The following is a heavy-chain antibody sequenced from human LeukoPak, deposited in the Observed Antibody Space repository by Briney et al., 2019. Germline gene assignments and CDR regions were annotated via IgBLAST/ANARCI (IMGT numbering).Heavy chain of an antibody. D-gene: IGHD3-22*01. V-gene: IGHV1-18*01. CDR3: ARVRSGYSYFDC. J-gene: IGHJ4*02. CDR2: ISAYNGNT. Sequence: ASVKVSCTASGYTFTSYGISWVRQAPGQGLEWMGWISAYNGNTNYAQKLQGRVTMTTDTSTSTAYMELRSLRADDTAVYYCARVRSGYSYFDCWGQGTLVTVSS. CDR1: GYTFTSYG.